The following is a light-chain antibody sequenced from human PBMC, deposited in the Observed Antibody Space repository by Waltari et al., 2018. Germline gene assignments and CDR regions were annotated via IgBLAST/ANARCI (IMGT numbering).Light chain of an antibody. CDR3: MQALQTPYA. Sequence: DIVMTQSPLSLSVTPGEPASISCRSSQSPLHSNGYNYLDWYLQKPGQPPQLLIYLGSNRASGVPDRFSGSGSGTDFTLEISRVEAEDVGLYYCMQALQTPYAFGQGTKLEIK. CDR1: QSPLHSNGYNY. CDR2: LGS. J-gene: IGKJ2*01. V-gene: IGKV2-28*01.